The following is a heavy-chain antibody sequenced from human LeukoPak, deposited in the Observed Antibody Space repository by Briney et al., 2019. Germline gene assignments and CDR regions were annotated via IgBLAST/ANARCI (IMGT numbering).Heavy chain of an antibody. V-gene: IGHV4-34*01. CDR1: GGSFSGYY. CDR3: AREGETNEDYGGNPLGY. D-gene: IGHD4-23*01. CDR2: INHSGST. J-gene: IGHJ4*02. Sequence: PSETLSLTCAVYGGSFSGYYWSWIRQPPGKGLEWIGEINHSGSTNYNPSLKSRVTISVDTSKNQFSLKLSSVTAADTAVYYCAREGETNEDYGGNPLGYWGQGTLVTVSS.